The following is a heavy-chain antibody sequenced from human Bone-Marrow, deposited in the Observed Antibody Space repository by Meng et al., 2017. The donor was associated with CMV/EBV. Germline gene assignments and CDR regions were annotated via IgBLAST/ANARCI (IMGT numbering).Heavy chain of an antibody. CDR2: IIPMFGTT. CDR1: GGTFSSYA. Sequence: SVKVSCKASGGTFSSYAISWVRQAPGQGLEWMGGIIPMFGTTNYAQKFQGRVTITTDESTSTAYMELSSLRSGDTAVYYCERDLSEPGIVGATLGFDPWGQGTLVTVSS. CDR3: ERDLSEPGIVGATLGFDP. D-gene: IGHD1-26*01. V-gene: IGHV1-69*05. J-gene: IGHJ5*02.